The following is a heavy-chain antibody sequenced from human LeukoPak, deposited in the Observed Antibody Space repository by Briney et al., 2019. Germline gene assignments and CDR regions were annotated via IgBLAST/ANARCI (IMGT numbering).Heavy chain of an antibody. CDR1: GFSLSTTGVG. V-gene: IGHV2-5*01. J-gene: IGHJ3*02. CDR3: AHSGTVTTPHDAFDM. D-gene: IGHD4-17*01. Sequence: ESGPTLVKPTQTLTLTCTFSGFSLSTTGVGVGWIRQPPGKALEWLALIYWNDDKRYSPSLKSRLTITKGTSKNQVVLTMTNMDPVDTATYYCAHSGTVTTPHDAFDMWGQGTMVTVSS. CDR2: IYWNDDK.